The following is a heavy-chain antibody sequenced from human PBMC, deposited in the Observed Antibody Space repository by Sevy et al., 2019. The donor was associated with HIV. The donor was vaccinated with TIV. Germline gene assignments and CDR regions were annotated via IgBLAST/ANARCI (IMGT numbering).Heavy chain of an antibody. J-gene: IGHJ3*02. CDR3: ASLFTGSGTYYNIAFDT. Sequence: GGSLRLSCTASGFTFSRYWMSWVRQAPGKGLEWVANIKEDGSEKNYVDSVKGRFTISRDNADGSLFLQMSSLRAEDTAVYYCASLFTGSGTYYNIAFDTWGQGTMVTVSS. CDR2: IKEDGSEK. V-gene: IGHV3-7*03. CDR1: GFTFSRYW. D-gene: IGHD3-10*01.